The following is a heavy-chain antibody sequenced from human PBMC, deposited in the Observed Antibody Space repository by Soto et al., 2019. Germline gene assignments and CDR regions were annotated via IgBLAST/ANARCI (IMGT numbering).Heavy chain of an antibody. J-gene: IGHJ4*02. D-gene: IGHD6-6*01. V-gene: IGHV3-33*01. CDR1: GFTFSSYG. Sequence: GGSLRLSCAASGFTFSSYGMHWVRQAPGKGLEWVAVIWYDGSNKYYADSVKGRFTISRDNSKNTLYLQMNSLRAEDTAVYYCARDPSSSSNRFDYWGQGTLVTVSS. CDR2: IWYDGSNK. CDR3: ARDPSSSSNRFDY.